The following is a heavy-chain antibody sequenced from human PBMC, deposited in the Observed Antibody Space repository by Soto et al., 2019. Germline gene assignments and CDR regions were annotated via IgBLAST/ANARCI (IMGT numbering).Heavy chain of an antibody. Sequence: QVQLVQSGAEVKKPGASVKVSCKAAGYAFTSYGISFLRQAPGQALAWMGWINIYNGNTNYAQKFQGRVIMTTDTSTNTAYMELRSLRSDDTAVYYCARDWCSSGSCYLFFDYWGQGTLVTVSS. CDR2: INIYNGNT. CDR1: GYAFTSYG. J-gene: IGHJ4*02. CDR3: ARDWCSSGSCYLFFDY. V-gene: IGHV1-18*04. D-gene: IGHD2-15*01.